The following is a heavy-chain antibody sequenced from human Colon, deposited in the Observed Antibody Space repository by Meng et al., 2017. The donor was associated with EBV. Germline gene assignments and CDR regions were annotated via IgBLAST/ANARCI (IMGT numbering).Heavy chain of an antibody. J-gene: IGHJ5*01. V-gene: IGHV3-23*01. D-gene: IGHD2-15*01. CDR3: ATDVVVASTGGWLDS. CDR1: RFIFSNYA. CDR2: ISASGDNT. Sequence: EVYLLESGGGLVQPGGSLRLSCAASRFIFSNYAINWVRQTPGKGLEWVSGISASGDNTYHADSVMGRFIISRDDGKNTVHLQMNSLRVDDTAVYYCATDVVVASTGGWLDSWGQGTLVTVSS.